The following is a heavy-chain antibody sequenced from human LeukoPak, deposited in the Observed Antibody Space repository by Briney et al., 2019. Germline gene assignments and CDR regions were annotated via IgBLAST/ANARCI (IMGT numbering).Heavy chain of an antibody. CDR2: IYYSGST. D-gene: IGHD3-3*01. CDR1: GGSISSYY. CDR3: ARGSYDFWSGYRPWDYYYYMDV. Sequence: SETLSLTCTVSGGSISSYYWSWIRQPPGKGLEWIGYIYYSGSTNYHPSLKSRVTISVDTSKNQFSLKLSSVTAADTAVYYCARGSYDFWSGYRPWDYYYYMDVWGKGTTVTVSS. V-gene: IGHV4-59*01. J-gene: IGHJ6*03.